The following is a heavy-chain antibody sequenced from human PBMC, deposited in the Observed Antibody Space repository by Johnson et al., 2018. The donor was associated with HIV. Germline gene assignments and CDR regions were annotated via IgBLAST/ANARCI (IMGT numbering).Heavy chain of an antibody. Sequence: VQLVESGGGVVRPGGSLRLSCAASGFAFDDYGMSWVRQAPGKGLDWVSGIGTAGDTYYPGSVKGRFTISRDNSKNTLYLQMNSLRAEDTAVYYCAAGLVGAFDIWGQGTMVTVSS. V-gene: IGHV3-23*04. CDR3: AAGLVGAFDI. CDR2: IGTAGDT. D-gene: IGHD6-6*01. J-gene: IGHJ3*02. CDR1: GFAFDDYG.